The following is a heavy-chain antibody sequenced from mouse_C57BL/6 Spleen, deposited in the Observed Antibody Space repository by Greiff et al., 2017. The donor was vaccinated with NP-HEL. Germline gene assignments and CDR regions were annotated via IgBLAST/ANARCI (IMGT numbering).Heavy chain of an antibody. Sequence: QVQLQQSGAELVKPGASVKISCKASGYAFSSYWMNWVKQRPGKGLEWIGQIYPGDGDTNYNGKFKGKATLTADKSSSTAYMQLSSLTSEDSAVYFCARFNWDRYFDYWGQGTTLTVSS. V-gene: IGHV1-80*01. CDR2: IYPGDGDT. D-gene: IGHD4-1*01. CDR1: GYAFSSYW. CDR3: ARFNWDRYFDY. J-gene: IGHJ2*01.